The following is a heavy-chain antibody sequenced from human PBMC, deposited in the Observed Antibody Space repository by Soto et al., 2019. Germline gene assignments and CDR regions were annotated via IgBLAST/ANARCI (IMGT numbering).Heavy chain of an antibody. CDR1: GYGFTTYG. D-gene: IGHD1-1*01. CDR2: ISAHNGNT. V-gene: IGHV1-18*01. CDR3: GRGGYGDY. Sequence: QVHLVQSGAEVKKPGASVKVSCKGSGYGFTTYGITWVRQAPGQGLEWMAWISAHNGNTNYAQKLQGRVTVTRDTSTSTASMALRSLRSDDTAVYYCGRGGYGDYWGQGALVTVSS. J-gene: IGHJ4*02.